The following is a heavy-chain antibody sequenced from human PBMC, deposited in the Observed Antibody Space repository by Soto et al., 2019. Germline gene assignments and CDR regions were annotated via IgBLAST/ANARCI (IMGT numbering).Heavy chain of an antibody. CDR2: IYYSGST. J-gene: IGHJ4*02. CDR3: ARRGYTMVRGVITYYFDY. D-gene: IGHD3-10*01. V-gene: IGHV4-39*01. CDR1: GGSISSSSYY. Sequence: QLQLQESGPGLVKPSETLSLTCTVSGGSISSSSYYWGWIRQPPGKGLEWIGSIYYSGSTYYNPSLKSRVTISVDTSKNQFSLKLSSVTAADTAVYYCARRGYTMVRGVITYYFDYWGQGTLVTVSS.